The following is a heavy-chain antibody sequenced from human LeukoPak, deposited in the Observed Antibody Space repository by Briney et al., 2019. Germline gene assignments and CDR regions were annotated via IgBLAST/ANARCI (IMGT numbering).Heavy chain of an antibody. D-gene: IGHD6-13*01. CDR2: IYYSGST. Sequence: SETLSLTCTVSGGPISSSSYYWGWIRQPPAKGLEWIGSIYYSGSTYYNPSLKSRVTISVDTSKNQFSLKLSSVTAADTAVYYCARYSIAAAVAWGQGTLVTVSS. CDR3: ARYSIAAAVA. CDR1: GGPISSSSYY. V-gene: IGHV4-39*01. J-gene: IGHJ4*02.